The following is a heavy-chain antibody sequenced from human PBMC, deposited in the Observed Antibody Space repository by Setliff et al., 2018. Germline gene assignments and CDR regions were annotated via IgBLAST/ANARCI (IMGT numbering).Heavy chain of an antibody. CDR2: ISYSGST. J-gene: IGHJ4*03. D-gene: IGHD4-4*01. CDR3: ATTDYTNYRLY. Sequence: PSETLSLTCTVSGGSISSTNYYWGWIRQPPGKGLEWIGTISYSGSTFYNPSLKSRATISIDTSRNQFSLRLSSVTAADTTVYYCATTDYTNYRLYWGHGTLVTVSS. V-gene: IGHV4-39*01. CDR1: GGSISSTNYY.